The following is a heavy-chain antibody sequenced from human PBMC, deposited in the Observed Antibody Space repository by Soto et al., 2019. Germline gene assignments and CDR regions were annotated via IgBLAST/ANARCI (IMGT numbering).Heavy chain of an antibody. CDR3: ARAPPVAVAGTGGWFDP. D-gene: IGHD6-19*01. CDR1: GYTFTSYG. Sequence: EASVKVSCKASGYTFTSYGISWVRQAPGQGLEWMGWISAYNGNTNYAQKLQGRVTMTTDTSTSTAYMELRSLRSDDTAVYYCARAPPVAVAGTGGWFDPWGQGTLVTVSS. CDR2: ISAYNGNT. J-gene: IGHJ5*02. V-gene: IGHV1-18*01.